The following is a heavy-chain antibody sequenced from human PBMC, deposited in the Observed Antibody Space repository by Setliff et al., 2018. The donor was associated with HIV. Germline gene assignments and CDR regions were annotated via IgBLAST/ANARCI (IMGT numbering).Heavy chain of an antibody. V-gene: IGHV5-51*01. J-gene: IGHJ4*02. CDR1: GYTFSNYW. CDR3: ARGIAALTASFDS. Sequence: PGESLKISCKGSGYTFSNYWIAWVRQMPEKGLEWMGIIFPGDSKMRYSPSFQGRVTLSADKSISTAYLQWSSLQTSDSGMYYCARGIAALTASFDSWGQGSLVTVSS. CDR2: IFPGDSKM. D-gene: IGHD2-21*02.